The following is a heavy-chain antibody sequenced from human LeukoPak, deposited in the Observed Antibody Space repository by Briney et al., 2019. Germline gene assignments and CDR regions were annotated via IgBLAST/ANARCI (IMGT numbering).Heavy chain of an antibody. CDR2: IYYSGST. Sequence: SETLSLTCTVSGGSISSSSYYWGWIRQPPGKGLEWIGSIYYSGSTYYNPSLKSRVTISVDTSKNQFSLKLSSVTAADPAVYYCARRGYDILTGSLFDYWGQGTLVTVSS. D-gene: IGHD3-9*01. CDR1: GGSISSSSYY. CDR3: ARRGYDILTGSLFDY. J-gene: IGHJ4*02. V-gene: IGHV4-39*01.